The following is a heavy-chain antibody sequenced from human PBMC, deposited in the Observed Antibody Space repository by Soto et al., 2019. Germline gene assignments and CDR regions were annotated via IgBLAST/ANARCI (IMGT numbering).Heavy chain of an antibody. J-gene: IGHJ4*02. Sequence: QVQLQQWGAGLLKPSETLSLTCAVYGGSFSGYYWTWIRQPPGTGLEWIGEINHSGSTNYNPSLKXRVTISVDTSKTQFPLKLTSVTAADTAVYYCARDKITGLFDYWGQGTLVTVSS. CDR1: GGSFSGYY. CDR2: INHSGST. CDR3: ARDKITGLFDY. D-gene: IGHD2-8*02. V-gene: IGHV4-34*01.